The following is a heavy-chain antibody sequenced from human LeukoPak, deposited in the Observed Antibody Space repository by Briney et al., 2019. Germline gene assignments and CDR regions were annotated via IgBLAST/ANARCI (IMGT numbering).Heavy chain of an antibody. J-gene: IGHJ6*02. Sequence: GGSLRLSCAASGFTFSSYSMNWVRQAPGKGLEWVSYISSSGSTIYYADSVKGRFTISRDNAKNSLYLQMNSLRAEDTAVYYCARFGNCSGGSCYFPRIYYYYGMDVWGQGTTVTVSS. CDR2: ISSSGSTI. CDR1: GFTFSSYS. V-gene: IGHV3-48*04. D-gene: IGHD2-15*01. CDR3: ARFGNCSGGSCYFPRIYYYYGMDV.